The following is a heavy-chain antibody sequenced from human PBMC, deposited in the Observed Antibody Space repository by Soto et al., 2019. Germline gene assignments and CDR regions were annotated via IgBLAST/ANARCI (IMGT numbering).Heavy chain of an antibody. Sequence: PSEPLSLTCTVSNYSISSGYYWGWIRQSPGEGLEWIVSMYHSGTTYYNPSLKSRVTISIDTSKNQFSLKLTSVTSADTAVYFCARVAFGPIDYWGQGTPVTVSP. V-gene: IGHV4-38-2*02. J-gene: IGHJ4*02. CDR3: ARVAFGPIDY. D-gene: IGHD3-16*01. CDR2: MYHSGTT. CDR1: NYSISSGYY.